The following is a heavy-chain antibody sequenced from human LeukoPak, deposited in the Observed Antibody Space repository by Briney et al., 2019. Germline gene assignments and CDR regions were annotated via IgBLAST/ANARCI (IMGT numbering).Heavy chain of an antibody. CDR3: ARNLYDFWSGHRDDAFDI. D-gene: IGHD3-3*01. V-gene: IGHV1-2*02. CDR2: INPNSGGT. J-gene: IGHJ3*02. CDR1: GYTFTGYY. Sequence: ASVKVSCKASGYTFTGYYMHWVRQAPGQGLEWMGWINPNSGGTNYAQKFQGRVTMTRDTSISTAYMELSRLRSDDTAVYYCARNLYDFWSGHRDDAFDIWGQGTVVTVSS.